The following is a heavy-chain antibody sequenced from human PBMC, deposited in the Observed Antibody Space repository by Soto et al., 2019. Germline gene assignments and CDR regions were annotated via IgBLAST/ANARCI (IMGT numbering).Heavy chain of an antibody. Sequence: QVQLQESGPGLVKPSQTLSLTCSVSGGSNSSGGYFWSWIRQPPGKGLEWIGYIYYSGSAYYNPSLKSRLTMSVDTSKNHFSLGLNSVTAADTAVYYCARGFGGYSSFRYYYHGMDVWGQGTTVAVSS. CDR1: GGSNSSGGYF. V-gene: IGHV4-31*03. J-gene: IGHJ6*02. D-gene: IGHD2-21*02. CDR3: ARGFGGYSSFRYYYHGMDV. CDR2: IYYSGSA.